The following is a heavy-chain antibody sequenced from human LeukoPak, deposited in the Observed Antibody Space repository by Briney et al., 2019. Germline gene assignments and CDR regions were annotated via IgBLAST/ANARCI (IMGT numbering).Heavy chain of an antibody. CDR2: ISYDGSNK. J-gene: IGHJ4*02. CDR1: GFTFSSYA. V-gene: IGHV3-30-3*01. D-gene: IGHD3-22*01. CDR3: ARDQSYDSSGYYSSY. Sequence: GGSLRLSCAASGFTFSSYAMHWVRQAPGKGLEWVAVISYDGSNKYYADSVKGRFTISGDNSKNTLYLQMNSLRAEDTAVYYCARDQSYDSSGYYSSYWGQGTLVTVSS.